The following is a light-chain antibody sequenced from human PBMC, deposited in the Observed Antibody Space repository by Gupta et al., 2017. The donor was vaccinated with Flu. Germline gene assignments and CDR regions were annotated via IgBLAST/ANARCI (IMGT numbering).Light chain of an antibody. CDR1: QNINRN. V-gene: IGKV3-11*01. CDR2: GAS. CDR3: QHYFDWPIT. J-gene: IGKJ4*01. Sequence: DIVLTQSPATLSLSPGERATLSCRASQNINRNLAWYQQKPGQAPRLLIHGASNRATGIPVRFSGSGSGTDFILTISRLEPEDFAVYYCQHYFDWPITFGGGTKVEI.